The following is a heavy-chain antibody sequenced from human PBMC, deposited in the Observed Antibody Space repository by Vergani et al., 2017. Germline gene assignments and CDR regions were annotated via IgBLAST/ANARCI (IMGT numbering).Heavy chain of an antibody. D-gene: IGHD6-13*01. V-gene: IGHV4-59*02. Sequence: QAQLQESGPGLVKPSETLSLTCHVFGVSVTDYNCNWIRQAPGKGLEGIGSLSTTGGATHASHNPSLKSRVSISVDTSKSQFSLRLTSVTAADSASYYFAGDTHSWQRADRWGQGLLVSVSS. CDR3: AGDTHSWQRADR. CDR1: GVSVTDYN. J-gene: IGHJ5*02. CDR2: LSTTGGA.